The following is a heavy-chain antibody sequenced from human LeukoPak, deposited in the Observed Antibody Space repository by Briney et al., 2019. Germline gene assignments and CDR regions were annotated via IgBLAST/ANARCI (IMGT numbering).Heavy chain of an antibody. Sequence: PGGSLRLSCAASGFTFSSYRMNWVRQAPGKGLEWVSYINSSSSTIYYADSVKGRFTISRDNAKNSLYLQMNSLRDEDTAVYYCASHYDYVWGSYPAPFDYWGQGTLVTVSS. CDR2: INSSSSTI. CDR3: ASHYDYVWGSYPAPFDY. V-gene: IGHV3-48*02. D-gene: IGHD3-16*02. J-gene: IGHJ4*02. CDR1: GFTFSSYR.